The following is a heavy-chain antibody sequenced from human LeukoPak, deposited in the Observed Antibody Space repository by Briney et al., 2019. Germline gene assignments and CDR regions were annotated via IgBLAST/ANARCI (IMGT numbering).Heavy chain of an antibody. V-gene: IGHV3-11*06. CDR2: ISSTSSYI. Sequence: PGGSLRLSCAASGFTFSDYYMSWIRQAPGKGLEWVSYISSTSSYINYADSVKGRFTISRDNAKNSLYLQMNSLRAEDTAVYYCARESFDSSGHYDYWGQGTLVTVSS. D-gene: IGHD3-22*01. J-gene: IGHJ4*02. CDR3: ARESFDSSGHYDY. CDR1: GFTFSDYY.